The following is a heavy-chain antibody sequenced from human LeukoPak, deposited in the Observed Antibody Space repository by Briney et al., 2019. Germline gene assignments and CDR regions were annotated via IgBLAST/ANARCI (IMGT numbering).Heavy chain of an antibody. CDR2: TGLNSVNT. CDR1: GFTFSRHA. CDR3: AKGDDIGKHPTRAYYFDT. D-gene: IGHD5-24*01. J-gene: IGHJ4*02. V-gene: IGHV3-23*01. Sequence: TGGSLRLPCAASGFTFSRHAMSWVRHAPGKGLEWVSTTGLNSVNTLCAESVQGRFSISRDNSKNTLDLQMDNLRVDDTAVYYCAKGDDIGKHPTRAYYFDTWGQGTLVTVSS.